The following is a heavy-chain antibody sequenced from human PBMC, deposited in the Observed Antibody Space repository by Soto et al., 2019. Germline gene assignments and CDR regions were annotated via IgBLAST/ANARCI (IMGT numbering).Heavy chain of an antibody. CDR2: ISGSGVST. CDR3: VKVGDYGDYDDY. V-gene: IGHV3-23*01. D-gene: IGHD4-17*01. Sequence: DVQLLESGGALVQPGGSLRLSCAASGFSFTNYAMNWVRQAPGRGLEWVSGISGSGVSTYYADSVKGRFTISRDNSKSTLDLQMNSLRGEDTAVYYCVKVGDYGDYDDYWGQGTQVTVSS. J-gene: IGHJ4*02. CDR1: GFSFTNYA.